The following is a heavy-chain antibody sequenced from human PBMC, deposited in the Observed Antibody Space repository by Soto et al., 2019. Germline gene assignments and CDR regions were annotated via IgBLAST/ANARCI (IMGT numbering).Heavy chain of an antibody. Sequence: SETLSLTCTVSGGSISSYYWSWIRQPPGKGLEWIGYIYYSGSTNYNPSLKSRVTISVDTSKNQFSLKLSSVTAAVTAVYYCARALRITIFGVVIIPNFYFDYWGQGTLVTVSS. CDR2: IYYSGST. D-gene: IGHD3-3*01. CDR3: ARALRITIFGVVIIPNFYFDY. CDR1: GGSISSYY. J-gene: IGHJ4*02. V-gene: IGHV4-59*01.